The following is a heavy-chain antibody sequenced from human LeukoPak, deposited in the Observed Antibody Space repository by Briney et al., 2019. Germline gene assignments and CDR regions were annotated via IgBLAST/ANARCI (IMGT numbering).Heavy chain of an antibody. CDR1: GGSVSSNSYY. V-gene: IGHV4-39*07. CDR2: IYYSGST. J-gene: IGHJ4*02. CDR3: ARYDSSGSHFDY. Sequence: PSETLSLTCTVSGGSVSSNSYYWGWIRQPPGKGLEWIGNIYYSGSTYYNPSLKSRVTISLDTSKNQLSLKLSSVTAADTAVYYCARYDSSGSHFDYWGQGTLVTVSS. D-gene: IGHD3-22*01.